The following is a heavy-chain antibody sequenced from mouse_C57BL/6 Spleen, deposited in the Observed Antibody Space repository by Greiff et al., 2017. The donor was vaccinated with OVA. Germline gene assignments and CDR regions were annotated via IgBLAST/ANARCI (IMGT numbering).Heavy chain of an antibody. J-gene: IGHJ2*01. D-gene: IGHD2-3*01. Sequence: EVQLQESGAELVKPGASVKLSCTASGFNIQDYYMHWVKQRTEQGLEWIGRIDPEDGETKYAPKFPGKATITADTSSNTAYLQLSSLTSEDTAVYYCARARDGYYVGYFDYWGQGTTLTVSS. CDR2: IDPEDGET. CDR3: ARARDGYYVGYFDY. V-gene: IGHV14-2*01. CDR1: GFNIQDYY.